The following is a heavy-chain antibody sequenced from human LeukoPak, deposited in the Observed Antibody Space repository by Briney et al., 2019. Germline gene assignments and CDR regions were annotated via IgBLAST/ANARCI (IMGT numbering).Heavy chain of an antibody. CDR1: GLTFKIYS. V-gene: IGHV3-23*01. CDR3: AKDYYETSGYFDS. CDR2: IGGRGDSI. Sequence: GGSLRLSCAASGLTFKIYSMHWVRQAPGRGLESVAVIGGRGDSIFYADSVKGRFTISRDNSKNTVGLQMSSLRAEDTAIYYCAKDYYETSGYFDSWGQGSLVSVSS. J-gene: IGHJ4*02. D-gene: IGHD3-22*01.